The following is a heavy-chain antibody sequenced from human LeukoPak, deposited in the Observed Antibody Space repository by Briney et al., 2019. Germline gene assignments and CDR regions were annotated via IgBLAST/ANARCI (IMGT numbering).Heavy chain of an antibody. D-gene: IGHD3-10*01. J-gene: IGHJ4*02. CDR2: ISGSGGST. CDR3: AFSYYYGSGSYPFDY. Sequence: GGSLRLSCAASGFTFSSYAMSWVRQAPGKGLEWVSAISGSGGSTYHADSVKGRFTISRDNSKNTLYLQMNSLRAEDTAVYYCAFSYYYGSGSYPFDYWGQGTLVTVSS. CDR1: GFTFSSYA. V-gene: IGHV3-23*01.